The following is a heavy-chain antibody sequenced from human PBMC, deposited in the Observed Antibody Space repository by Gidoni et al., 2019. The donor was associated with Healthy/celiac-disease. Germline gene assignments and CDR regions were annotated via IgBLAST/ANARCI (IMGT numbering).Heavy chain of an antibody. Sequence: QVQLVESGGGVVQPGRSLRLSCAASGFTFSSYAMHWVRQAPGKGLEWVAVISYDGSNKYYADSVKGRFTISRDNSKNTLYLQMNSLRAEDTAVYYCAREPYNWNDEVDYWGQGTLVTVSS. V-gene: IGHV3-30*04. D-gene: IGHD1-20*01. CDR2: ISYDGSNK. J-gene: IGHJ4*02. CDR3: AREPYNWNDEVDY. CDR1: GFTFSSYA.